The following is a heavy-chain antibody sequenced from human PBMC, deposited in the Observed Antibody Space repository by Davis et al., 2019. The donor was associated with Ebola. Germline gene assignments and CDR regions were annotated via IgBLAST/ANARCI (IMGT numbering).Heavy chain of an antibody. CDR1: EFTFNKYA. Sequence: PGGSLRLSCAASEFTFNKYAMHWVRQAPGKGLEWVAVISYDGSNKYYADSVKGRFTISRDNSKNTLYLQMNSLRPEDTAVYYCVKSLWELYFDNWGQGTLVTVSS. D-gene: IGHD1-26*01. V-gene: IGHV3-30*18. CDR3: VKSLWELYFDN. CDR2: ISYDGSNK. J-gene: IGHJ4*02.